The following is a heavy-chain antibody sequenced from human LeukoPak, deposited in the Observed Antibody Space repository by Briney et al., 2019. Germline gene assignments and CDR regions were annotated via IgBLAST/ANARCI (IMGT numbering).Heavy chain of an antibody. CDR3: ARDLVGYYGSGSYPSDY. D-gene: IGHD3-10*01. CDR1: GYTFTGYY. Sequence: GASVKVSCKASGYTFTGYYMHWVRQAPGQGLEWMGWINPNSGGTNYAQKFQGRVTMPRDTSISTAYMELSRLRSDDTAVYYCARDLVGYYGSGSYPSDYWGQGTLVTVSS. CDR2: INPNSGGT. V-gene: IGHV1-2*02. J-gene: IGHJ4*02.